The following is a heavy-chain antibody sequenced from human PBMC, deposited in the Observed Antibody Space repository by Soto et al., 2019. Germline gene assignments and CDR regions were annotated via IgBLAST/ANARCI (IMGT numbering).Heavy chain of an antibody. J-gene: IGHJ4*02. CDR3: VRTSLVVAAATREDY. CDR2: INSDGSST. V-gene: IGHV3-74*01. Sequence: EVQLVESGGGLVQPGGSLSLSCEASGFTFSSYWMPWVRQAPGKGLVWVSRINSDGSSTSYADSVKGRFTISRDNAKNTLYLQMNSLRAEDTAVYYCVRTSLVVAAATREDYWGQGTLVTVSS. CDR1: GFTFSSYW. D-gene: IGHD2-15*01.